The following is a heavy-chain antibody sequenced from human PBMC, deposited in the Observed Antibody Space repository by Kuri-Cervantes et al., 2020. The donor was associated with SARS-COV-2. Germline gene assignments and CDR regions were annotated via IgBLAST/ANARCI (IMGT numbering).Heavy chain of an antibody. CDR1: GGTFSSYA. V-gene: IGHV1-18*01. Sequence: ASVKVSCKASGGTFSSYAISWVRQAPGQGLEWMGWISAYNGNTNYAQKLQGRVTMTTDTSTSTAYMELRSLRSDDTAVYYCARDRDSGTMVRGPMGAGYWGQGTLVTVSS. D-gene: IGHD3-10*01. J-gene: IGHJ4*02. CDR3: ARDRDSGTMVRGPMGAGY. CDR2: ISAYNGNT.